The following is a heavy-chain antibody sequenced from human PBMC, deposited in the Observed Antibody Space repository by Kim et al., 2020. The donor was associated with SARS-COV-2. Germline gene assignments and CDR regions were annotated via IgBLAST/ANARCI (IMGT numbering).Heavy chain of an antibody. CDR3: AKDISPPGYSYGYGTLDS. CDR1: GFTFDDYA. D-gene: IGHD5-18*01. J-gene: IGHJ4*02. V-gene: IGHV3-9*01. CDR2: ISWNSGSI. Sequence: GGSLRLSCAASGFTFDDYAMHWVRQAPGKGLEWVSGISWNSGSIGYADSVKGRFTISRDNAKNSLYLHMNSLTAEDTAVYYCAKDISPPGYSYGYGTLDSWGRGTHVTVSS.